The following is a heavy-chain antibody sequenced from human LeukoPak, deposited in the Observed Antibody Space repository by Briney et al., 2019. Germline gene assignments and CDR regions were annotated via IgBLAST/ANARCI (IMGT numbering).Heavy chain of an antibody. D-gene: IGHD1-26*01. CDR2: IDYSGST. CDR1: GGTISRYY. J-gene: IGHJ3*02. Sequence: SETLSLTCTVSGGTISRYYWSWIRQPPGKGLEWIAYIDYSGSTNYNPSLKSRLTISLDASKNQFSLKLSSVTAADMAVYYCARDRRRDLLHAFDIWGQGTMVTVSS. CDR3: ARDRRRDLLHAFDI. V-gene: IGHV4-59*01.